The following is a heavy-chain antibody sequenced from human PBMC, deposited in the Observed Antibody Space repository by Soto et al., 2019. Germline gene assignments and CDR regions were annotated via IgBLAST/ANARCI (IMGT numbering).Heavy chain of an antibody. CDR3: TRGDSCGYFDPSAGYSTPDH. CDR2: ITTSDDIT. D-gene: IGHD2-15*01. V-gene: IGHV3-23*01. Sequence: EVQLFESGGGLVEPGGSLRLSCAASGFIFKDFAMSWVRQAPGKGLEWVSTITTSDDITYSADSVRGRFTISRDNSANTLFLQMSSLRGDDTATYYCTRGDSCGYFDPSAGYSTPDHGGQGTLVTVSS. CDR1: GFIFKDFA. J-gene: IGHJ5*02.